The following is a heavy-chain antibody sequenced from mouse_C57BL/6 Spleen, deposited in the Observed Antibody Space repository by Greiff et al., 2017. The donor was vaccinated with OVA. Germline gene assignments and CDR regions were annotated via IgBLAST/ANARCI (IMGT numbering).Heavy chain of an antibody. CDR1: GFTFSDFY. D-gene: IGHD2-5*01. Sequence: EVKLMASGGGLVQSGRSLRLSCATSGFTFSDFYMEWVRQAPGTGLEWIAASRNKANDYTTEYSASVKGRFIVSRDTSQSILYLQMNALRAEDTAIYYCARDGDYSNSWFAYWGQGTLVTVSA. CDR2: SRNKANDYTT. CDR3: ARDGDYSNSWFAY. J-gene: IGHJ3*01. V-gene: IGHV7-1*01.